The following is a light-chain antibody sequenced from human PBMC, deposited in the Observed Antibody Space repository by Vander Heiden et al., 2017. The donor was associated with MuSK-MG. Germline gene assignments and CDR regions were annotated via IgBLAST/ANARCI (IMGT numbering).Light chain of an antibody. CDR2: AAS. Sequence: DNEMTKSPSSLSASVGDRVTITCRASQSISSYLNWYQQKPGKAPKLLIYAASSLQSGVPSRFSGSGSGTDFTLTISRLQPEDFATYYCQQSDSTPFTFGGGTKVEIK. CDR1: QSISSY. V-gene: IGKV1-39*01. J-gene: IGKJ4*01. CDR3: QQSDSTPFT.